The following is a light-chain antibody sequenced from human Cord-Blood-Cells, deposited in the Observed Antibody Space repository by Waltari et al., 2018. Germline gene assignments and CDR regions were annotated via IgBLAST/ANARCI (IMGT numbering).Light chain of an antibody. J-gene: IGLJ2*01. V-gene: IGLV3-1*01. CDR3: QSWDSSTADVV. CDR2: QDS. CDR1: KLGDKY. Sequence: SYELTQPPSVSVSPGQTASITCSGDKLGDKYACWYQQKPGQSPLLVIYQDSKRTSGVPGRFSGSNSGNTATLTISGTQAMDEADYYCQSWDSSTADVVFGGGTKLTVL.